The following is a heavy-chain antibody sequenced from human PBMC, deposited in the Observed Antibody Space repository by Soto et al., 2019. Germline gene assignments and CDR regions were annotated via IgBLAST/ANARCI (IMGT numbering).Heavy chain of an antibody. Sequence: QVQLVQSGAEVKKPGSSVKISCQASGGTFSTSTISWVRQAPGQGLEWMGRSIPLVDRAIYAHNFQGRVTMTADKSTNTGYMEMFSLRSDDTAVYYCARAVAGTSILDSWGQGTLVTVSS. V-gene: IGHV1-69*04. CDR3: ARAVAGTSILDS. CDR1: GGTFSTST. D-gene: IGHD6-19*01. J-gene: IGHJ4*02. CDR2: SIPLVDRA.